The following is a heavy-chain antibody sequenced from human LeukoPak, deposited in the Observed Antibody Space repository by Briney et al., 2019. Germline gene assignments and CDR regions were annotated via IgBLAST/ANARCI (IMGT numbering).Heavy chain of an antibody. V-gene: IGHV3-7*01. CDR3: ARDLSSSWYGLDY. CDR1: GFTFSSYW. CDR2: IKQGGSEK. Sequence: GGSLRLSCAASGFTFSSYWMSWVRQAPGKGLEWVANIKQGGSEKYYVDSVKGRFTIPRDNAKNSLYLQMNSLRAEDTAVYYCARDLSSSWYGLDYWGQGTLVTVSS. D-gene: IGHD6-13*01. J-gene: IGHJ4*02.